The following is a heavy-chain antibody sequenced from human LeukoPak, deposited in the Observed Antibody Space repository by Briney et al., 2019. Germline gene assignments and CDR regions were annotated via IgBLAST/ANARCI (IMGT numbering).Heavy chain of an antibody. V-gene: IGHV3-48*04. J-gene: IGHJ3*02. CDR2: ISSSGSTI. D-gene: IGHD3-3*01. CDR1: GFTFSSYA. CDR3: ARTYYDFWSGPDAFDI. Sequence: GGSLRLSCAASGFTFSSYAMSWVRQAPGKGLEWVSYISSSGSTIYYADSVKGRFTISRDNAKNSLYLQMNSLRAEDTAVYYCARTYYDFWSGPDAFDIWGQGTMVTVSS.